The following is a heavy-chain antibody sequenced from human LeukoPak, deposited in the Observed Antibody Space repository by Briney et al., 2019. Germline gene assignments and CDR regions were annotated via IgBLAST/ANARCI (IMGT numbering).Heavy chain of an antibody. CDR1: GGSVRSYY. V-gene: IGHV4-4*07. Sequence: SETLSLTCTVSGGSVRSYYWSWIRQPAGKGLEWIGRIYASGSANYNPSLKSRVTMSVDTSKNQFSLKLSSVTAADTAVYYCARDTRAEMGIDYWGQGTLVTVSS. CDR2: IYASGSA. D-gene: IGHD5-24*01. J-gene: IGHJ4*02. CDR3: ARDTRAEMGIDY.